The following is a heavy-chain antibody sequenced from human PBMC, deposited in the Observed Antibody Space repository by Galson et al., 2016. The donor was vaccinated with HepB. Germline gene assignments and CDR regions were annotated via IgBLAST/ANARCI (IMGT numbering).Heavy chain of an antibody. D-gene: IGHD1-1*01. J-gene: IGHJ4*02. V-gene: IGHV3-53*01. CDR1: GFTVSSNY. CDR3: ARGGPHNNYFDY. Sequence: SLRLSCAASGFTVSSNYMNWVRQPPGKGLEWVSFIHRGGGAYYTHSVKGRFTISTDNSKNTLYLQMNSLRAEDTAIYYCARGGPHNNYFDYWGQGTLVTVSS. CDR2: IHRGGGA.